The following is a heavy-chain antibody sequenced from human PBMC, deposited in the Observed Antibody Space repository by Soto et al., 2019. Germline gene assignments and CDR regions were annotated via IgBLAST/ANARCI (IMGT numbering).Heavy chain of an antibody. J-gene: IGHJ5*02. D-gene: IGHD3-16*01. CDR1: GGSISNYY. Sequence: SETLSLTCTVSGGSISNYYWSWIRQPPGKGLEWIGYIYYSGSTNYNPSLKSRVTISVDTSKNQFSLKLSSVTAADTAVYYCARDLGGWFDPWGQGTLVTVPQ. V-gene: IGHV4-59*01. CDR3: ARDLGGWFDP. CDR2: IYYSGST.